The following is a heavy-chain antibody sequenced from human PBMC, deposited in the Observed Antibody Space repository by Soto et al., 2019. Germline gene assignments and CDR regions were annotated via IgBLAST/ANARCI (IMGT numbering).Heavy chain of an antibody. V-gene: IGHV1-24*01. Sequence: ASVKVSCKVSGYTLTELSMHWVRQAPGKGLEWMGGFDPEDGETIYAQKFQGRVTMTEDTFTDTAYMELSSLRSEDTALYYCATVHVWWEGAYYFDYWGQGTLVTVS. CDR3: ATVHVWWEGAYYFDY. CDR2: FDPEDGET. J-gene: IGHJ4*02. CDR1: GYTLTELS. D-gene: IGHD1-26*01.